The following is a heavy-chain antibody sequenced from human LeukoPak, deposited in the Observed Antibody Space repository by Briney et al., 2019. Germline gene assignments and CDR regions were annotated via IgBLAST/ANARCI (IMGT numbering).Heavy chain of an antibody. D-gene: IGHD6-13*01. CDR3: ARLGVVAAAGTLNDY. CDR1: GGSFSGYY. CDR2: INHSGST. Sequence: SETLSLTCAVYGGSFSGYYWSWIRQPPGKGLEWIGEINHSGSTDYNPSLKSRVTISVDTSKNQFSLKLSSVIAADTAVYYCARLGVVAAAGTLNDYWGQGTLVTVSS. J-gene: IGHJ4*02. V-gene: IGHV4-34*01.